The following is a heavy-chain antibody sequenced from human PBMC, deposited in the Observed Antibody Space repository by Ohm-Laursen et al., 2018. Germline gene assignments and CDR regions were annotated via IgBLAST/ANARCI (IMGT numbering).Heavy chain of an antibody. CDR2: IYHSGST. D-gene: IGHD4-17*01. CDR3: ARVPVYGDPRFDY. V-gene: IGHV4-31*03. Sequence: TLSLTCTVSGGSISSGAYCWSWIRQHPGKGLEWIGYIYHSGSTYYNPSLKSRVTISVDTSKNQFSLKLSSVTAADTAVYYCARVPVYGDPRFDYWGQGTLVTVSS. CDR1: GGSISSGAYC. J-gene: IGHJ4*02.